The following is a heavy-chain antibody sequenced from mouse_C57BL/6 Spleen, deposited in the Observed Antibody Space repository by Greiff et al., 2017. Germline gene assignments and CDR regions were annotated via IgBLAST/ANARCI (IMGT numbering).Heavy chain of an antibody. CDR1: GYTFTSYW. D-gene: IGHD1-1*01. J-gene: IGHJ4*01. CDR3: ARPLYGSRGYYAMDY. Sequence: VQLQQPGAELVKPGASVKLSCKASGYTFTSYWMHWVKQRPGQGLEWIGMIHPNSGSTNYNEKFKSKATLTVDKSSSTAYMQRSSLTSEDSAVYYCARPLYGSRGYYAMDYWGQGTSVTVSS. CDR2: IHPNSGST. V-gene: IGHV1-64*01.